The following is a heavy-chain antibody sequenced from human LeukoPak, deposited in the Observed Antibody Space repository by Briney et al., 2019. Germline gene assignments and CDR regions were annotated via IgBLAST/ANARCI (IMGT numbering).Heavy chain of an antibody. CDR3: ARGLGWDSSSWYSYYYYYYMDV. CDR2: IYYSGST. V-gene: IGHV4-59*01. J-gene: IGHJ6*03. D-gene: IGHD6-13*01. Sequence: PSETLSPTCTVSGGSISSYYWSWIRQPPGKGLEWIGYIYYSGSTNYNPSLKSRVTISVDTSKNQFSLKLSSVTAADTAVYYCARGLGWDSSSWYSYYYYYYMDVWGKGTTVTVSS. CDR1: GGSISSYY.